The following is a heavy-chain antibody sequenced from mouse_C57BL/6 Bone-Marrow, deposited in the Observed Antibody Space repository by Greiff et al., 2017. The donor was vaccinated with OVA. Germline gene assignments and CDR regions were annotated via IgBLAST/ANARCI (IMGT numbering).Heavy chain of an antibody. Sequence: DVKLVESGGGLVKPGGSLKLSCAASGFTFSSYAMSWVRQTPEKRLEWVATISDGGSYTYYPDNVKGRFTISRDNAKNNLYLQMSHLKSEDTAMYYCARDRFITTDYFDYWGQGTTLTVSS. CDR2: ISDGGSYT. CDR1: GFTFSSYA. D-gene: IGHD1-1*01. J-gene: IGHJ2*01. V-gene: IGHV5-4*01. CDR3: ARDRFITTDYFDY.